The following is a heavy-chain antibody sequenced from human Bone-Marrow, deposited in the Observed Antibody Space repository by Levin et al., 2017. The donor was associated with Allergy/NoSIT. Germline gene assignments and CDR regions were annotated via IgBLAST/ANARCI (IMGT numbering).Heavy chain of an antibody. J-gene: IGHJ4*02. D-gene: IGHD6-13*01. V-gene: IGHV3-30*18. CDR3: AKEMTERVAIADDY. CDR1: GFTFSRYG. CDR2: LSYDGKVS. Sequence: GGSLRLSCAASGFTFSRYGMHWVRQAPGKGLEWVAVLSYDGKVSHYADSVRGRFTVSRDNPKNTLYLQMNSLRAEDTAVYFCAKEMTERVAIADDYWGQGTLVTVSS.